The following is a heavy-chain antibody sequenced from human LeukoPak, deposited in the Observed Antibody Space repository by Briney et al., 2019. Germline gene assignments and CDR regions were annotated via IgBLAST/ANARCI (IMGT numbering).Heavy chain of an antibody. J-gene: IGHJ4*02. CDR2: IKRDGSEK. CDR3: TRAGLAAAGDY. Sequence: GGSLRLSCVASGFXFSSYWMTWVRQAPGKGQEWVANIKRDGSEKYYVDSVKGRFTISRDNAKNSLYLQMNSLRAEDTAVYYCTRAGLAAAGDYWGQGTLVTVSS. V-gene: IGHV3-7*05. D-gene: IGHD6-13*01. CDR1: GFXFSSYW.